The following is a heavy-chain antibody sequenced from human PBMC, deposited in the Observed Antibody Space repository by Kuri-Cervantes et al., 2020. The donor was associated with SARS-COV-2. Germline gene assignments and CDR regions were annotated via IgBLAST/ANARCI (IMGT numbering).Heavy chain of an antibody. CDR2: IKQDGSEK. CDR3: ARDYGYSSSWHAPHYFDY. V-gene: IGHV3-7*01. Sequence: GEPLKISCAASGFTFSSYWMSWVRQAPGKGLEWVANIKQDGSEKYYVDSVKGRFTISRDNAKNSLYLQMNSLRAEDTAVYYCARDYGYSSSWHAPHYFDYWGQGTLVTVSS. CDR1: GFTFSSYW. J-gene: IGHJ4*02. D-gene: IGHD6-13*01.